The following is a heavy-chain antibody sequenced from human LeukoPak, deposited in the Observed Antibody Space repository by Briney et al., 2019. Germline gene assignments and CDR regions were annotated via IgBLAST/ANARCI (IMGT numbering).Heavy chain of an antibody. CDR3: ATSPTWGFHYETSGYSY. D-gene: IGHD3-22*01. CDR1: GYTFTSYG. J-gene: IGHJ4*02. Sequence: PVASVKVSCKASGYTFTSYGISWVRQAPGQGLEWMGWISAYNGNTNYAQKLQGRVTMTTDTSTSTAYMELRSLRSDDTAVYYCATSPTWGFHYETSGYSYWGQGTLVTVSS. V-gene: IGHV1-18*01. CDR2: ISAYNGNT.